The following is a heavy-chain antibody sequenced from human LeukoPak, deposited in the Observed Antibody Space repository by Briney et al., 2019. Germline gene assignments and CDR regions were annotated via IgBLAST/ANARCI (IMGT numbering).Heavy chain of an antibody. Sequence: GGSLRLSCAASGFTFSDYEMGWIRQAPGKGLEWVSYITTSGDPKYYADSVQGRFTISRDNSKNTLYLQMNSLRAEDTAVYYCAREWPNYYYYYGMDVWGQGTTVTVSS. CDR1: GFTFSDYE. J-gene: IGHJ6*02. V-gene: IGHV3-11*04. CDR2: ITTSGDPK. CDR3: AREWPNYYYYYGMDV. D-gene: IGHD5-12*01.